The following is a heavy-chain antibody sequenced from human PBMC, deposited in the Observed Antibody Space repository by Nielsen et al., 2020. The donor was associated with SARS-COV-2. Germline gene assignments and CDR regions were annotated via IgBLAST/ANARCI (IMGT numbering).Heavy chain of an antibody. Sequence: SLKISCAGSGFSFDDFAMHWVRQAPGKGLEWVAGITWDSVTRTYADSVTGRFTISRDDARNSLYLQLNNLRAEDTAVYFCARSSFGELLSPFDHWGQGTLASVSS. CDR3: ARSSFGELLSPFDH. D-gene: IGHD3-10*01. CDR2: ITWDSVTR. CDR1: GFSFDDFA. J-gene: IGHJ4*02. V-gene: IGHV3-9*01.